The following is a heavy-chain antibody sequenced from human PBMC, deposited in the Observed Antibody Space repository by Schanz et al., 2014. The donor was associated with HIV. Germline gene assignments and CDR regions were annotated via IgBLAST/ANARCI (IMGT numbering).Heavy chain of an antibody. D-gene: IGHD6-19*01. V-gene: IGHV3-30*18. Sequence: QVQLVESGGGVVQPGRSLRLSCAASGFTFNSYGMHWVRQAPGKGLEWVSVISYDGRNKLYADSVKGRFTISRDDSSDTLYLQMNSLRPEDTAVYYCAKSHKHDSSDYYRFYYSGMDVWGQGTTVTVSS. CDR2: ISYDGRNK. CDR1: GFTFNSYG. J-gene: IGHJ6*02. CDR3: AKSHKHDSSDYYRFYYSGMDV.